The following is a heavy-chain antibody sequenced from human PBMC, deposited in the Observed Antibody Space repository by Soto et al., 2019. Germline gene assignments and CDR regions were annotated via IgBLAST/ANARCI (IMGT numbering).Heavy chain of an antibody. CDR1: GYTFTSYG. CDR2: ISAYNGNT. Sequence: RASVKVSCKASGYTFTSYGISWVRQAPGQGLEWMGWISAYNGNTNYAQKLQGRVTMTTDKSTSTAYMELRSLRSDDTAVYYCASTNYYDSSGYYYRYWGQGTLVTVSS. CDR3: ASTNYYDSSGYYYRY. D-gene: IGHD3-22*01. V-gene: IGHV1-18*01. J-gene: IGHJ4*02.